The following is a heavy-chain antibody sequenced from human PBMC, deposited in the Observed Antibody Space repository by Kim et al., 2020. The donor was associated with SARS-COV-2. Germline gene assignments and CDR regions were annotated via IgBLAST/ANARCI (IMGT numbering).Heavy chain of an antibody. CDR2: INTNTGNP. J-gene: IGHJ5*02. CDR3: ARFGRLNRQNNYYDSSGYYYYNWFDP. D-gene: IGHD3-22*01. Sequence: ASVKVSCKASGYTFTSYAMNWVRQAPGQGLEWMGWINTNTGNPTYAQGFTGRFVFSLDTSVSTAYLQISSLKAEDTAVYYCARFGRLNRQNNYYDSSGYYYYNWFDPWGQGTLVTVSS. CDR1: GYTFTSYA. V-gene: IGHV7-4-1*02.